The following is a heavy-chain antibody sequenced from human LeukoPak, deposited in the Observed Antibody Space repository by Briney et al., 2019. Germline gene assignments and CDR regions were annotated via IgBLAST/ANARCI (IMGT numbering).Heavy chain of an antibody. J-gene: IGHJ3*02. CDR3: AIHYDSSGYYSGVVSDAFDI. CDR2: MNPNSGNT. Sequence: GASVKVSCKASGYTFTSYDINWVRQTTGQGLEWMGWMNPNSGNTGYAQKFQGRVTMTRNTSISTAYMELSSLRSEDTAVYYCAIHYDSSGYYSGVVSDAFDIWGQGTMVTVSS. V-gene: IGHV1-8*01. D-gene: IGHD3-22*01. CDR1: GYTFTSYD.